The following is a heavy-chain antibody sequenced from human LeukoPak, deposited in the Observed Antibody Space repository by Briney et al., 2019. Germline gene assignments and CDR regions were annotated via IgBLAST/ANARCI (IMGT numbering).Heavy chain of an antibody. CDR1: GFTFSSYA. CDR3: ARIFYDSSGYYYDY. CDR2: ITSSGGST. D-gene: IGHD3-22*01. J-gene: IGHJ4*02. Sequence: PGGSLRLSCAASGFTFSSYAMHWVRQAPGKGLEYVSAITSSGGSTFYADSVKGRFTISRDNSKNTLYLQMGSLRAEDMAVYYCARIFYDSSGYYYDYWGQGTLVTGSS. V-gene: IGHV3-64*02.